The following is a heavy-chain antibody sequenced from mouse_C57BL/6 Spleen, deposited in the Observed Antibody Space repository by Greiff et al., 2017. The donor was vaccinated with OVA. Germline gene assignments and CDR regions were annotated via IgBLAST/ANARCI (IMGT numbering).Heavy chain of an antibody. Sequence: QVQLQQPGAELVMPGASVKLSCKASGYTFTSYWMHWVKQRPGQGLEWIGEIDPSDSYPNYNQKFKGKSTLTVDKSSSTAYMQLSSLTSEDSAVYYCARSAYSNLYWYFDVWGTGTTVTVSS. CDR3: ARSAYSNLYWYFDV. CDR1: GYTFTSYW. D-gene: IGHD2-5*01. CDR2: IDPSDSYP. V-gene: IGHV1-69*01. J-gene: IGHJ1*03.